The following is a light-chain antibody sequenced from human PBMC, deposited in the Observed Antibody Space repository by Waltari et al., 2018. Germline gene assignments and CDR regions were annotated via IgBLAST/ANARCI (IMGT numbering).Light chain of an antibody. Sequence: QSALTQPPSASGSPGQSVTISCTGTSSDIGDYNFVSWYQQHPGKAPKLMIYEVSKRPSGVPDRFSGSKSGYTASLTVSGLQAEDEAEYYCSSYGGRNNLIFGGGTK. CDR1: SSDIGDYNF. J-gene: IGLJ2*01. V-gene: IGLV2-8*01. CDR2: EVS. CDR3: SSYGGRNNLI.